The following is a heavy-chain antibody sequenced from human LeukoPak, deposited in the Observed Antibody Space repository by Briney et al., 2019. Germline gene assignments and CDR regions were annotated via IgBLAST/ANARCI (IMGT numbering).Heavy chain of an antibody. J-gene: IGHJ4*02. Sequence: ASVKVSCKASGYTFTGYYMHWVRQAPGQGLEWMGWINPNSGGTNYAQKFQGRVTMTRDTSISTAYMELSRLRSDDTAVYYCARPYYYGSSGYPNYWGQGTLVTVSS. CDR2: INPNSGGT. V-gene: IGHV1-2*02. CDR1: GYTFTGYY. CDR3: ARPYYYGSSGYPNY. D-gene: IGHD3-22*01.